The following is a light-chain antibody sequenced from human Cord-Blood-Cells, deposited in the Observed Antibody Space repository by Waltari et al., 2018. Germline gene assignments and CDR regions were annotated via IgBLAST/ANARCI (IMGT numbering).Light chain of an antibody. CDR3: CSYAGSSTWV. J-gene: IGLJ3*02. CDR2: EGS. CDR1: SRDVGSYNL. V-gene: IGLV2-23*01. Sequence: QSALTQPAPVSGSPGQSLTISCTGTSRDVGSYNLVSWYQQHPGKAPKLMIYEGSKRPSGVSNRFSGSKSGNTASLTISGLQAEDEADYYCCSYAGSSTWVFGGGTKLTVL.